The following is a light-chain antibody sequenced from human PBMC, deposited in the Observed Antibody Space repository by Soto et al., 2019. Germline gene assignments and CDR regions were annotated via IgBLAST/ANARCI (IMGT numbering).Light chain of an antibody. CDR1: QSTSSW. Sequence: DIQMTQSPSTLSASVGDRVTITCRASQSTSSWLAWYQQKPGKAPKLLIYDASSLESGVPSRFSGSGSGTEFTLTISSLQPDDFATYYCQQYNSYSPDTFGQGTKVDIK. CDR3: QQYNSYSPDT. V-gene: IGKV1-5*01. J-gene: IGKJ2*01. CDR2: DAS.